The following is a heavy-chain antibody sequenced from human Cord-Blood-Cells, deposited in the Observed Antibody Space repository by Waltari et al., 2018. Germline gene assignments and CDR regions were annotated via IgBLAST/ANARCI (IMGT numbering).Heavy chain of an antibody. D-gene: IGHD3-3*01. CDR2: IYYSGST. J-gene: IGHJ2*01. CDR1: GGSISSSSYY. CDR3: ARHSTDFWSGYYLGVNDWYFDL. Sequence: QLQLQESGPGLVKPSETLSLTCTVSGGSISSSSYYWGWIRQPPGKGLEWIGSIYYSGSTYYNPTRRSLGTLSVDTSKIQFSLKLSSVTGADTAVYYCARHSTDFWSGYYLGVNDWYFDLWGRGTLVTVSS. V-gene: IGHV4-39*01.